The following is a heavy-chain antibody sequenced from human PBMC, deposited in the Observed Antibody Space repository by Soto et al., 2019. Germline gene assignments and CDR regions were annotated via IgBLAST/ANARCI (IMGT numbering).Heavy chain of an antibody. J-gene: IGHJ6*02. CDR2: ISSSSSYI. CDR3: ARDRAYCSGGSCYYYYYGMDV. Sequence: LRLSCAASGFTFSSYSMNWVRQAPGKGLEWVSSISSSSSYIYYADSVKGRFTISRDNAKNSLYLQMNSLRAEDTAVYYCARDRAYCSGGSCYYYYYGMDVWGQGTTVTVSS. V-gene: IGHV3-21*01. D-gene: IGHD2-15*01. CDR1: GFTFSSYS.